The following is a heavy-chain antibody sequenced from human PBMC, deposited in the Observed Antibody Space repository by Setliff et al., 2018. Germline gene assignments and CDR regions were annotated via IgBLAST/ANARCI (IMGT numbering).Heavy chain of an antibody. CDR1: GASLSSGTYY. CDR2: IDYTGNT. Sequence: PSETLSLTCTVSGASLSSGTYYWGWIRQPPGKGLEWIGRIDYTGNTYYNASLKSRLTLSVDTSKKQFSLQLDSVTAADTAVYYCARTGTYRYFDYWGRGTLVTVSS. J-gene: IGHJ4*02. V-gene: IGHV4-39*01. D-gene: IGHD1-1*01. CDR3: ARTGTYRYFDY.